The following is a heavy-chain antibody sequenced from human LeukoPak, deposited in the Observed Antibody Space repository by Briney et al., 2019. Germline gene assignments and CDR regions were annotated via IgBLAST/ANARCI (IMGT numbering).Heavy chain of an antibody. CDR1: GFTVSSNS. CDR3: AKSGLNRFDY. J-gene: IGHJ4*02. CDR2: IYSDNT. V-gene: IGHV3-53*01. D-gene: IGHD2-15*01. Sequence: PGGSLRLSCTVSGFTVSSNSMSWVRQAPGKGLEWVSFIYSDNTHYSDSVKGRFTISRDNSKNTLYLQMNSLRVEDTAVYYCAKSGLNRFDYWGQGTLVTVSS.